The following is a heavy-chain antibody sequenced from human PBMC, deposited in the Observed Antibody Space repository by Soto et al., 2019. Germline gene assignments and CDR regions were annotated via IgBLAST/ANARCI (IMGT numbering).Heavy chain of an antibody. CDR1: GYTFASYG. V-gene: IGHV1-18*01. Sequence: GASVKVSCKASGYTFASYGISWVRQAPGQGLEWMGWISAYNGNTNYAQKLQGRVTMTTDTSTSTAYMELRSLRSDDTAVYYCARDPYSGSYYPSSLFDYWGPGALVTVSS. CDR3: ARDPYSGSYYPSSLFDY. D-gene: IGHD1-26*01. CDR2: ISAYNGNT. J-gene: IGHJ4*02.